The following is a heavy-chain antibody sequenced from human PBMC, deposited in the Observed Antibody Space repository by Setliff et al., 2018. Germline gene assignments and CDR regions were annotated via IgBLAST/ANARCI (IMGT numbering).Heavy chain of an antibody. CDR3: ARFTGTTPYYYGMDV. V-gene: IGHV4-39*07. CDR2: IYHSGST. Sequence: SETLSLTCSVSGGSITSRSYYWGWIRQPPGKGLEWIGEIYHSGSTNCNPSLKSRVTISVDKSKNQFSLKLSSVTAADTAVYYCARFTGTTPYYYGMDVWGQGTLVTVSS. CDR1: GGSITSRSYY. J-gene: IGHJ6*02. D-gene: IGHD1-7*01.